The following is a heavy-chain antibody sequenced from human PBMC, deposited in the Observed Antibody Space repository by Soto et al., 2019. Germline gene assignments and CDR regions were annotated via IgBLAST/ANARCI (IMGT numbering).Heavy chain of an antibody. CDR3: ARSGVSGIVITSKWFDP. V-gene: IGHV4-31*03. D-gene: IGHD1-1*01. Sequence: SETLSLTCTVSGGSISGGGHYWSWIRQYPGKGLEWIGYIYSSGATHYNPSLESRLTMSLDTSKNQLSLKLRSVTAADTAVYYCARSGVSGIVITSKWFDPWGQGTQVTVSS. CDR1: GGSISGGGHY. CDR2: IYSSGAT. J-gene: IGHJ5*02.